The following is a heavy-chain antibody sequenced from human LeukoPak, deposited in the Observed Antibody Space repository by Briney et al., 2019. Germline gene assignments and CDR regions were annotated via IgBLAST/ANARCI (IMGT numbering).Heavy chain of an antibody. CDR1: GFTFSSYD. V-gene: IGHV3-13*01. Sequence: GGSLRLSCAASGFTFSSYDMHWVRQATGKGLEWVPAIGTAGDTYYPGSVKGRFTISRENAKNSLYLQMNSLRAGDTAVYYCARSHYYGSGSYYYGMDVWGQGTTVTVSS. J-gene: IGHJ6*02. CDR3: ARSHYYGSGSYYYGMDV. D-gene: IGHD3-10*01. CDR2: IGTAGDT.